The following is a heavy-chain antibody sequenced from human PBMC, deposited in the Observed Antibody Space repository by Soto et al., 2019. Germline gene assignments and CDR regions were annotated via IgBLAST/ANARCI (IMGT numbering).Heavy chain of an antibody. CDR3: AKNLQPSIVVVPTALDY. CDR1: GFAFSSYA. Sequence: GSLRLSCAASGFAFSSYAMSWARQAPGKGLEWVSVISGSGGSTYYADSVKGRFTISRDNSKNTLYLQMNSLRADDTAVYYCAKNLQPSIVVVPTALDYWGQGTLVTVSS. CDR2: ISGSGGST. D-gene: IGHD2-2*01. J-gene: IGHJ4*02. V-gene: IGHV3-23*01.